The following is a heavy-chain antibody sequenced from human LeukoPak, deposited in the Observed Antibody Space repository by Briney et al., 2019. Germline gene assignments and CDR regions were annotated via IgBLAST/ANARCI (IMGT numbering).Heavy chain of an antibody. CDR3: ARDPRYLRYGSDNNAYPYY. Sequence: QTGGSLRLSCAVSGFTFDSYGMHWVRQAPGKGLEWVAVISHDGSTIYYADSVEGRFTISRDNTDNTLFLQMNSLRAEDTAIYYCARDPRYLRYGSDNNAYPYYWGQGTLVTVSS. CDR1: GFTFDSYG. J-gene: IGHJ4*02. CDR2: ISHDGSTI. D-gene: IGHD3-16*01. V-gene: IGHV3-30*03.